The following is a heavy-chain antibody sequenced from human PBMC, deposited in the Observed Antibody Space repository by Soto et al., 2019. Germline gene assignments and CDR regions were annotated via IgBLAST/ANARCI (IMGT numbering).Heavy chain of an antibody. V-gene: IGHV1-69*01. CDR2: IIPIFGTA. CDR1: GGTFSSYA. Sequence: QVQLVQSGAEVKKPGSSVKVSCKASGGTFSSYAISWVRQAPGSGLERMGGIIPIFGTANYAQKFQGRVTITADESTSTAYMELSSLRSEDTAVYYCARSSIRMAADPFTTFDYWGQGTLVTVSS. D-gene: IGHD3-22*01. J-gene: IGHJ4*02. CDR3: ARSSIRMAADPFTTFDY.